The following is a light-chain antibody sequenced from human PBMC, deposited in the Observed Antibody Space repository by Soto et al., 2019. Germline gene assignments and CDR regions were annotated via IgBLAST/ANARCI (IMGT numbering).Light chain of an antibody. CDR3: LQYNNWPPWT. J-gene: IGKJ1*01. V-gene: IGKV3-15*01. CDR1: QSVSNN. Sequence: EIVMTQSPATLSVSPGERATLSCRASQSVSNNVAWYQQKPGQTPRLLIYGASTRASGIPASFSASGSGTKFPLPLSSLQSEDFAVYYCLQYNNWPPWTFGQGTKVE. CDR2: GAS.